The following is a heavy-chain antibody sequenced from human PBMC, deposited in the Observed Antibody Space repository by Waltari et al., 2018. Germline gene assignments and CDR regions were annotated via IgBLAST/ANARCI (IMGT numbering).Heavy chain of an antibody. V-gene: IGHV1-3*01. CDR3: ARGSSGSYYSPFDY. CDR1: GYTFTSYA. J-gene: IGHJ4*02. CDR2: INAGNGNT. Sequence: QVQLVQSGAEVKKPGSSVKVSCKASGYTFTSYAMHWVRQAPGQRLEWMGWINAGNGNTKYSQKFQGRVTITRDTSASTAYMELSSLRSEDTAVYYCARGSSGSYYSPFDYWGQGTLVTVSS. D-gene: IGHD3-10*01.